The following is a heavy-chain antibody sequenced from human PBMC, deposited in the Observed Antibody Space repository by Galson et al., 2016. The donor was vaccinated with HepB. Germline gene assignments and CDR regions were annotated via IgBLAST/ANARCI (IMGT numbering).Heavy chain of an antibody. D-gene: IGHD3-10*01. J-gene: IGHJ4*02. CDR2: INPGAGRT. Sequence: SVKVSCKASGYIFSSHYMYWVRQAPGQGLEWMGAINPGAGRTTYAQRFQGRVTMTRDTSTSTAHMELHSLRHEDTAVYYCATGGRTSMVRGTLYYFVNWGQGTLVTVSS. CDR3: ATGGRTSMVRGTLYYFVN. CDR1: GYIFSSHY. V-gene: IGHV1-46*01.